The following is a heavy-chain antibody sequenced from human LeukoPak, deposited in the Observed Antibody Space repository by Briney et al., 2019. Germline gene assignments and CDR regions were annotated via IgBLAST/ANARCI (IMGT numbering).Heavy chain of an antibody. J-gene: IGHJ4*02. V-gene: IGHV3-33*01. Sequence: PGGSLRLSCAASGFTFSSYGMHWVRQAPGKGLEWVAVIWYDGSNTYYADSVKGRFTISRDNSKNTLYLQMNSLRAEDTAVYYCARDGSPGIAVAVFEHWGQGTLVTVSS. CDR2: IWYDGSNT. D-gene: IGHD6-19*01. CDR3: ARDGSPGIAVAVFEH. CDR1: GFTFSSYG.